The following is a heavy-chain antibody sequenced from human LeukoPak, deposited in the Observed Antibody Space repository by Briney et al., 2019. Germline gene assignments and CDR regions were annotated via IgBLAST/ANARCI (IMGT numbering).Heavy chain of an antibody. D-gene: IGHD6-19*01. Sequence: PGGSLRLSCLTSGFTFSTNAMSWVRQAPGKGLEWISGISGSGGSIYYADSVKGRFTISRDNSKNTLYLQMNSLRAEDTAVYYCAKDVGSSGWFPFDYWGQGTLVTVSS. CDR3: AKDVGSSGWFPFDY. J-gene: IGHJ4*02. CDR1: GFTFSTNA. V-gene: IGHV3-23*01. CDR2: ISGSGGSI.